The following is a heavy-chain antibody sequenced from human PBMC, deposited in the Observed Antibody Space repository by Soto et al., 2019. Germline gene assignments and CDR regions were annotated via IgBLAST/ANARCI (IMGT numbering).Heavy chain of an antibody. D-gene: IGHD4-17*01. CDR3: ARDKFPGATVTNIDY. V-gene: IGHV3-48*01. CDR1: GFTFSSYS. Sequence: EVQLVESGGGLVQPGGSLRLPCAASGFTFSSYSMNWVRQAPGKGLEWVAYISSSSSTIYYADSVKGRFTISRDNAKNSLYLQMNSLRAEDTAVYYCARDKFPGATVTNIDYWGQGTLVTVSS. J-gene: IGHJ4*02. CDR2: ISSSSSTI.